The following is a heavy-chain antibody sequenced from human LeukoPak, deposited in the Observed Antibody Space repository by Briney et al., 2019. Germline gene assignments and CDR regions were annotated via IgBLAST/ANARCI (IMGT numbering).Heavy chain of an antibody. J-gene: IGHJ3*02. CDR2: IYYSGST. CDR1: GGSISSGDYY. CDR3: ARDCSSTSDVDAFDI. D-gene: IGHD2-2*01. V-gene: IGHV4-30-4*08. Sequence: SETLSLTCTVPGGSISSGDYYWSWIRQPPGKGLEWIGYIYYSGSTYYNPSLKSRVTISVDTSKNQFSLKLSSVTAADTAVYYCARDCSSTSDVDAFDIWGQGTMVTVSS.